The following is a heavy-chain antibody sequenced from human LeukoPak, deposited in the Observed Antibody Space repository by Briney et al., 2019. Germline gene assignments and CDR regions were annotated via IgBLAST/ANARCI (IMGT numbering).Heavy chain of an antibody. CDR3: ARDLLADTTGTVDY. D-gene: IGHD1-1*01. Sequence: LETLSLTCIVSGGSISNYYWSWIRQPPGKGLEWIGYISYSGTTNYNPSLNSRVTISLDTSKNQFSLKMTSVTAADTAVYYCARDLLADTTGTVDYWGQGTLVTVSS. J-gene: IGHJ4*02. CDR1: GGSISNYY. V-gene: IGHV4-59*01. CDR2: ISYSGTT.